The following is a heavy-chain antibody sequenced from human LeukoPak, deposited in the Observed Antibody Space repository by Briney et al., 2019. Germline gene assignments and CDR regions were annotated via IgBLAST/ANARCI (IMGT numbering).Heavy chain of an antibody. J-gene: IGHJ6*02. CDR2: IIPILGIA. V-gene: IGHV1-69*04. D-gene: IGHD6-13*01. CDR3: ARGSGYSSSWYYYGMDV. Sequence: SVKVSCKAPGGTFSSYGISWVRQAPGQGLEWMGRIIPILGIANYAQKFQGRVTITADKSTSTAYMELSSLRSEDTAVYYCARGSGYSSSWYYYGMDVWGQGTTVTVSS. CDR1: GGTFSSYG.